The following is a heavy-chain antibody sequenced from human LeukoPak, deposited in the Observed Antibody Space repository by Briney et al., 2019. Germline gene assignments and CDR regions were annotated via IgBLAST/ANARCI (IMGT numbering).Heavy chain of an antibody. D-gene: IGHD6-19*01. Sequence: SETLSLTCAVSGYSISSGYYWSWIRQPAGKGLEWIGRIYTSGSTNYNPSLKSRVTMSVDTSKNQFSLKLSSVTAADTAVYYCAREAHSSGCHDYWGQGTLVTVSS. J-gene: IGHJ4*02. CDR3: AREAHSSGCHDY. CDR2: IYTSGST. CDR1: GYSISSGYY. V-gene: IGHV4-4*07.